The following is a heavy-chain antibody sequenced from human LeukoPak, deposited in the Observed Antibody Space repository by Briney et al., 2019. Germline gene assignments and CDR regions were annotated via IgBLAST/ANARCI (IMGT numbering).Heavy chain of an antibody. D-gene: IGHD5-18*01. CDR3: ARSPRYSYGTRHFDY. Sequence: PSETLSLTCTVSGGSISSYYWSWIRQPPGKGLEWIGYIYYSGSTNYNPSLKSRVTISVDTSKNQFSLKLSSVTAADTAVYYCARSPRYSYGTRHFDYWGQGTLVTVSS. CDR1: GGSISSYY. V-gene: IGHV4-59*01. CDR2: IYYSGST. J-gene: IGHJ4*02.